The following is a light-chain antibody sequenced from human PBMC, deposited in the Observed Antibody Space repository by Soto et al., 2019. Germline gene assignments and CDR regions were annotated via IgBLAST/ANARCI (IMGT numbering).Light chain of an antibody. J-gene: IGKJ1*01. V-gene: IGKV1-5*03. Sequence: DIQMTQSPSTLSASLGDRVTITCRASQSMSSWLAWYQQKPGKAPKLLIAKASSLESGVPSRFSGTGSGTEFTLNITSLQPDDFATYYCQQYKRYPTWTFGQGTKVEI. CDR1: QSMSSW. CDR2: KAS. CDR3: QQYKRYPTWT.